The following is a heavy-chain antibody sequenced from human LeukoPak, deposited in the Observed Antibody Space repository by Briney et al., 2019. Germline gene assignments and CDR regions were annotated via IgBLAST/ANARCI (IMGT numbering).Heavy chain of an antibody. V-gene: IGHV4-59*08. CDR3: ARGPRYSSSWYMDY. Sequence: PSETLSLTCTVSGGSISSYYWSWIRQPPGKGLEWIGYIYYSGSTNYNPSLKSRVTISVDTSKNQFSLKLSSVTAADTAVYYCARGPRYSSSWYMDYWGQGTLVTVSS. CDR1: GGSISSYY. D-gene: IGHD6-13*01. J-gene: IGHJ4*02. CDR2: IYYSGST.